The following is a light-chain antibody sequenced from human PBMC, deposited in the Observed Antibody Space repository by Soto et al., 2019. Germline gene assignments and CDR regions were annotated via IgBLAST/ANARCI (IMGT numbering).Light chain of an antibody. J-gene: IGLJ1*01. V-gene: IGLV1-51*01. CDR2: DNN. CDR3: GTWDSSLSAGRYV. Sequence: QSVLTQPPSVSAAPGQKVTISCSGSSSNIGNNYVSWSQHLPGTAPKLLIYDNNKRPSGIPDRFSGSKSGTSATLGITGLQTRDEADYYCGTWDSSLSAGRYVFGTGTKVTVL. CDR1: SSNIGNNY.